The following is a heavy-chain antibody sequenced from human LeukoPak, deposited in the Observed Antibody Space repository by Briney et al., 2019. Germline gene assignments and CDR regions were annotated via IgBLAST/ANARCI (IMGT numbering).Heavy chain of an antibody. Sequence: GGSLRLSCAASGFTFSSYAMSRVRQAPGKGLEWVSGIIGGAGSTYYADSVKGRFTISGDNSKNTLFLQMNSLRPEDTAVYYCAHGAMYQLDYWGQGTLVTVSS. D-gene: IGHD2-2*01. CDR3: AHGAMYQLDY. CDR1: GFTFSSYA. J-gene: IGHJ4*02. V-gene: IGHV3-23*01. CDR2: IIGGAGST.